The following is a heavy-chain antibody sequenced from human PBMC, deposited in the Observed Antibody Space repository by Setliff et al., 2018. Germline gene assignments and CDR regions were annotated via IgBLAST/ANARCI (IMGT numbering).Heavy chain of an antibody. Sequence: PSETLSLTCTVSGASVSGNSYYWGWIRQPPGKGLEWIAGTYYSGSTYYNPSLKSRVTISVDTSKDQFSLKLTSVTAADTAVYYCARAPRYFDPTGSYFDFWGQGTLVTVSS. D-gene: IGHD3-22*01. CDR2: TYYSGST. CDR3: ARAPRYFDPTGSYFDF. J-gene: IGHJ4*02. V-gene: IGHV4-39*07. CDR1: GASVSGNSYY.